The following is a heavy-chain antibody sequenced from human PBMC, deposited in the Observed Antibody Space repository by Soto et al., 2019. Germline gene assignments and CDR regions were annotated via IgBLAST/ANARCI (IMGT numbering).Heavy chain of an antibody. D-gene: IGHD2-2*01. Sequence: QVRLVQSGPEVKKPGSSVKVSCKASGATFYSFAFSWVRQAPGDGLEWVGGITPLFGTTNSAERLQGRVTITADESTSTVYLELRSLTSEDSAVYFCVKDSDHAYAFWGQGTLVTVSS. J-gene: IGHJ1*01. CDR2: ITPLFGTT. V-gene: IGHV1-69*01. CDR3: VKDSDHAYAF. CDR1: GATFYSFA.